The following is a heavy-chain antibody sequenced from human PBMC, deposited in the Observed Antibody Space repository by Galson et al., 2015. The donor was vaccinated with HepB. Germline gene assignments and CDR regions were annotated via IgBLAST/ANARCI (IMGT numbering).Heavy chain of an antibody. J-gene: IGHJ6*02. D-gene: IGHD3-16*02. CDR3: ARDRRSRRLLNYVWGSYRNLTYYYGMDV. CDR1: GFTFSSYG. V-gene: IGHV3-33*08. CDR2: IWYDGSNK. Sequence: SLRLSCAASGFTFSSYGMHWVRQAPGKGLEWVAVIWYDGSNKYYADSVKGRFTISRDNSKNTLYLQMNSLRAEDTAVYYCARDRRSRRLLNYVWGSYRNLTYYYGMDVWGQGTTVTVSS.